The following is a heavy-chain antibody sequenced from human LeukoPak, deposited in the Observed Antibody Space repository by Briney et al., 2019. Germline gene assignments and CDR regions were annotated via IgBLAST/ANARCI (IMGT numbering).Heavy chain of an antibody. V-gene: IGHV3-30*02. CDR1: GFTFSSYG. CDR3: AKSPARYSPLDY. Sequence: GSLRLSCAASGFTFSSYGMHWVRQAPGKGLEWVAFIRYDGSNKYYADSVKGRFTIPRDNSKNTLYLQMNSLRAEDTAVYYCAKSPARYSPLDYWGQGTLVTVSS. J-gene: IGHJ4*02. D-gene: IGHD2-15*01. CDR2: IRYDGSNK.